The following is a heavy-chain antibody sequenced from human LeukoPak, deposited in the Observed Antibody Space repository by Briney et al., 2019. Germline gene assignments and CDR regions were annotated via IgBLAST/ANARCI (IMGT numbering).Heavy chain of an antibody. D-gene: IGHD4-23*01. Sequence: SVKVSCKASGGTFSSYAISWVRQAPGQGLEWMGGIIPIFGTANYAQKFQGRVTITTDESTSTAYMELSSLRSEDTAVYYCARVMTTVVTGAFDIWGQGTMVTISS. J-gene: IGHJ3*02. CDR3: ARVMTTVVTGAFDI. CDR1: GGTFSSYA. CDR2: IIPIFGTA. V-gene: IGHV1-69*05.